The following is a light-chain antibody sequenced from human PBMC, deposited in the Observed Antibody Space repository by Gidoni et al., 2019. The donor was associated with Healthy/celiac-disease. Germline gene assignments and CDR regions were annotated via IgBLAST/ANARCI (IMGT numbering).Light chain of an antibody. CDR2: GAS. V-gene: IGKV3-20*01. CDR3: QQYGSSPLT. CDR1: QIVSSSY. J-gene: IGKJ4*01. Sequence: VLTQSPGTQSLSPAESAPLTSRASQIVSSSYLPWYQQKPGKAPKLLIYGASSRATGIPDRFSGSGSGTDFTLTISRLEPEEFAMYYCQQYGSSPLTFGGGTKVEIK.